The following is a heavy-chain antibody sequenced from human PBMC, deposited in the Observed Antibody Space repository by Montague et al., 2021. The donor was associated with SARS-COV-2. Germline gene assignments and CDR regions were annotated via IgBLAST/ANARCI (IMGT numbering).Heavy chain of an antibody. D-gene: IGHD1-14*01. V-gene: IGHV4-59*02. CDR2: FYSVGST. Sequence: SETLSLTCTVSGASVATFPWGWIWHSPRQGLEWNGYFYSVGSTNSNPSLTSRAPISRYTSKNQFSLKVRSVTAADTAVYFCASATVSADAFDLWGQGTMVTVSS. J-gene: IGHJ3*01. CDR3: ASATVSADAFDL. CDR1: GASVATFP.